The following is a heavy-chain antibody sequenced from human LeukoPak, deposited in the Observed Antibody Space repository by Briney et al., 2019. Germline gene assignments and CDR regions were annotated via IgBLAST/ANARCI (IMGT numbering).Heavy chain of an antibody. CDR3: ARGVVVVPAAIDY. Sequence: ASVKVSCKASGYTFTGYYTHWVRQAPGQGLEWMGWINPNSGGTNYAQKFQGRVTMTRDTSISTAYMELSRLRSDDTAVYYCARGVVVVPAAIDYWGQGTLVTVSS. J-gene: IGHJ4*02. CDR1: GYTFTGYY. D-gene: IGHD2-2*01. CDR2: INPNSGGT. V-gene: IGHV1-2*02.